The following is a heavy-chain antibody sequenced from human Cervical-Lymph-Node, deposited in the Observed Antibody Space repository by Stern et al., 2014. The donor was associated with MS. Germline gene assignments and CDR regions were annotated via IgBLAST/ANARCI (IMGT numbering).Heavy chain of an antibody. D-gene: IGHD3-10*01. CDR3: VRLKHSLTSGTYFNY. CDR1: GYSFSNYW. Sequence: EVQLVESGAEVKKPGESLKISCKVSGYSFSNYWIGWVRQMPGKGLEWMGIIYPDDSDTRYSPSFQGQVTISADNSITTAYLQWSSLKASDTAMYYCVRLKHSLTSGTYFNYWGQGTLVTVSS. V-gene: IGHV5-51*03. J-gene: IGHJ4*02. CDR2: IYPDDSDT.